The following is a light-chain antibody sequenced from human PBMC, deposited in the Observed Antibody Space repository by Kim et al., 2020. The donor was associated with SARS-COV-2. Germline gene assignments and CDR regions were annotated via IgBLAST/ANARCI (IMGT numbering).Light chain of an antibody. V-gene: IGLV3-21*04. CDR2: YDS. Sequence: SYELTQPPSVSVAPGKTARITRGGNNIGSKSVHWYQQKPGQAPVLFIYYDSDRPSGIPERFSGSNSGNTATLTISRVEAGDEADYYCKVWDSSSDHWVFGGGTQLTDL. CDR1: NIGSKS. CDR3: KVWDSSSDHWV. J-gene: IGLJ3*02.